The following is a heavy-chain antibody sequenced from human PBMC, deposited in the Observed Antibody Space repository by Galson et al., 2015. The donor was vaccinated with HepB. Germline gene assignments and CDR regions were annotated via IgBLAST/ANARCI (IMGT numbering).Heavy chain of an antibody. D-gene: IGHD1-26*01. CDR1: GYTFTDYY. CDR2: VDPEDGET. CDR3: ATAPNRNRYSGSYFDYFDY. J-gene: IGHJ4*02. V-gene: IGHV1-69-2*01. Sequence: VKVSCKVSGYTFTDYYMHWVQQAPGKGLEWMGLVDPEDGETIYAEKFQGRVTITADTSTDTAYMELSSLRSEDTAVYYCATAPNRNRYSGSYFDYFDYWGQGTLVTVSS.